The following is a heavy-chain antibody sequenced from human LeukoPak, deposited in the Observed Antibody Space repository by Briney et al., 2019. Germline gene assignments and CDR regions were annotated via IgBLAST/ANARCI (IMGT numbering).Heavy chain of an antibody. Sequence: ASVKVSCKASGYTFTSNGISWVRQAPGQGLEWMGWISAYNGNTNYAQKLQGRVTMTTDTSTSTAYMELRSLRSDDTAVYYCARVRYDILTGYWSYFDYWGQGTLVTVSS. V-gene: IGHV1-18*01. CDR2: ISAYNGNT. CDR1: GYTFTSNG. CDR3: ARVRYDILTGYWSYFDY. D-gene: IGHD3-9*01. J-gene: IGHJ4*02.